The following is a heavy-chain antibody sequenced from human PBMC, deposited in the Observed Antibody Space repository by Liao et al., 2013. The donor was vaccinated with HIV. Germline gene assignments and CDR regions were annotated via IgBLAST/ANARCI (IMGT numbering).Heavy chain of an antibody. Sequence: QVQLQESGPGLVKPSQTLSLTCTVSGGSISSGSYYWSWIRQPAGKGLEWIGRIYTSGSTNYNPSLKSRVTISVDTSKNQLSLRLRSATAADTAVYYCARDVRWVRDAFNYRDAFDIWGQGTVVTVSS. CDR2: IYTSGST. V-gene: IGHV4-61*02. J-gene: IGHJ3*02. CDR3: ARDVRWVRDAFNYRDAFDI. CDR1: GGSISSGSYY. D-gene: IGHD5-24*01.